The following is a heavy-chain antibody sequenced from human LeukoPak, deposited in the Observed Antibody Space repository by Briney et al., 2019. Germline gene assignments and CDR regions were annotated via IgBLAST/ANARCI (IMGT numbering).Heavy chain of an antibody. CDR3: ARGYYGDPVAFDY. CDR2: ITTGVSTT. D-gene: IGHD3-10*01. V-gene: IGHV3-74*03. CDR1: GFTFTSYN. Sequence: PGGSLRLSCAAPGFTFTSYNMHWVRQVPGKGLVWVSRITTGVSTTMYADSVKGRFTISRDNAKNTVHLQMSSLRAEDTAIYYCARGYYGDPVAFDYWGQGTLVTVSS. J-gene: IGHJ4*02.